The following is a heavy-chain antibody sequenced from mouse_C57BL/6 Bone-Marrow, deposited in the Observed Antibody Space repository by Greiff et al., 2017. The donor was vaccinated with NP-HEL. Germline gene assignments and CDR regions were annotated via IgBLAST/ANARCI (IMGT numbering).Heavy chain of an antibody. CDR3: VRDGTYDGYLYYYAMDY. D-gene: IGHD2-3*01. CDR1: GFTFNTYA. V-gene: IGHV10-3*01. CDR2: IRSKSSNYAT. J-gene: IGHJ4*01. Sequence: DAGGGLVQPKGSLKLSCAASGFTFNTYAMHWVRQAPGKGLEWVARIRSKSSNYATYYADSVKDRFTISRDDSQSMLYLQMNNLKTEDTAMYYCVRDGTYDGYLYYYAMDYWGQGTSVTVSS.